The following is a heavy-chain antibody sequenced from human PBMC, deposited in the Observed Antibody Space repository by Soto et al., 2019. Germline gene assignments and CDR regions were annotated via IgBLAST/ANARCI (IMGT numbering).Heavy chain of an antibody. CDR1: GFTVSNNY. CDR2: IYSGGST. CDR3: ARDGSTYYFGSGSYTHYYGMDV. J-gene: IGHJ6*02. D-gene: IGHD3-10*01. Sequence: EVQLVESGGGLVQPGGSLRLSCAASGFTVSNNYMTWVRQAPGKGQEWVSVIYSGGSTFYADSVKGRFTISRDNSKNTLYLQMNSLRAEDTAVYYCARDGSTYYFGSGSYTHYYGMDVWGQGTTVTVSS. V-gene: IGHV3-66*01.